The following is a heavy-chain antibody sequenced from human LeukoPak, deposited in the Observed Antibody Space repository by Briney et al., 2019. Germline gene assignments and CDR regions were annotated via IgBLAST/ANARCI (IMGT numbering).Heavy chain of an antibody. Sequence: GGSLRLYCAASGLTFSDYEMNWVRQAPGKGLELLSHISGSGTTIHYADSVKGRFTISRDNAKNSLYLQMNSLRAEDTAVYYCARVGRYYDSSGFSGIDYWGQGTLVTVSS. J-gene: IGHJ4*02. CDR1: GLTFSDYE. CDR2: ISGSGTTI. V-gene: IGHV3-11*04. D-gene: IGHD3-22*01. CDR3: ARVGRYYDSSGFSGIDY.